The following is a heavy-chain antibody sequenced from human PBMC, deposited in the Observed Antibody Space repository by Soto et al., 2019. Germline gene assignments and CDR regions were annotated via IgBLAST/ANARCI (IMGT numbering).Heavy chain of an antibody. V-gene: IGHV5-51*01. J-gene: IGHJ3*02. D-gene: IGHD6-6*01. Sequence: GESLKISCKGSGYSFTSYWIGWVRQMPGKGLEWMGIIYPGDSDTRYSPSFQGQVTISADKSISTAYLQWSSLKASDTAMYYCASTIEYGSPVDAFDIWGQGTMVTVSS. CDR3: ASTIEYGSPVDAFDI. CDR1: GYSFTSYW. CDR2: IYPGDSDT.